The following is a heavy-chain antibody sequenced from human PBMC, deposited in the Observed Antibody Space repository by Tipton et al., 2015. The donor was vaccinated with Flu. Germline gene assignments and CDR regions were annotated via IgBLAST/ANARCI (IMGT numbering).Heavy chain of an antibody. CDR3: ARDDPTAEALFDY. CDR1: GFTFSTYW. V-gene: IGHV3-74*01. D-gene: IGHD2-21*02. J-gene: IGHJ4*02. CDR2: INSDGSST. Sequence: SLRLSCAASGFTFSTYWMHWVRQPPGKGLVWVSRINSDGSSTSYADSVKGRFTISRDNAKNTLYLQMNSLRAEDTAVYYCARDDPTAEALFDYWGPGTLVPVSS.